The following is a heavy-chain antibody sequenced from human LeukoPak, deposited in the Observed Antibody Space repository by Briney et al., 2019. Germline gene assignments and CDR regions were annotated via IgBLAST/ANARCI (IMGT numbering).Heavy chain of an antibody. CDR1: GFTFSSYG. V-gene: IGHV3-30*18. J-gene: IGHJ4*02. CDR3: AKERTPYSSGWYFDY. Sequence: GGSLRLSCAASGFTFSSYGMHWVRQAPGKGLEWVAVISYDGSNKYYADSVKGRFTISRDNSKNTLYLQMNSLRAEDTAVYYCAKERTPYSSGWYFDYWGQGTLVTVSS. CDR2: ISYDGSNK. D-gene: IGHD6-19*01.